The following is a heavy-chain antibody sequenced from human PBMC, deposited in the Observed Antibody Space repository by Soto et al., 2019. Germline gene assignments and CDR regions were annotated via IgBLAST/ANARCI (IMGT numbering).Heavy chain of an antibody. CDR2: SA. J-gene: IGHJ5*02. CDR1: GGTFSIYT. V-gene: IGHV1-69*01. Sequence: QVQLVQSGAEVKKPGSSVKVSCKASGGTFSIYTISWVRQAPGQGLEWMGGSANAAQKFQGRLTVTADESTSTVYLELSSLTSEEKAVYACAREVPPDIAGFDPWGQGTLVSVSS. CDR3: AREVPPDIAGFDP. D-gene: IGHD2-15*01.